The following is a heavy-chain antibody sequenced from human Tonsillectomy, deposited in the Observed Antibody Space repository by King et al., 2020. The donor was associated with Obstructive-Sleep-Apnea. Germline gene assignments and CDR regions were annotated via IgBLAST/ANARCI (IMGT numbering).Heavy chain of an antibody. Sequence: VQLVESGGGLVQPGGSLTLSCAVSGFTFNRHYMHWVRHAPGKGLVWVSRISSDGTDRRYADSVKGRFTISRDNAKDTLYLQMDSLRAEDTAVYYCGRIGGNVADYWGRGTLVTVSS. CDR3: GRIGGNVADY. V-gene: IGHV3-74*01. J-gene: IGHJ4*02. CDR1: GFTFNRHY. D-gene: IGHD3-3*01. CDR2: ISSDGTDR.